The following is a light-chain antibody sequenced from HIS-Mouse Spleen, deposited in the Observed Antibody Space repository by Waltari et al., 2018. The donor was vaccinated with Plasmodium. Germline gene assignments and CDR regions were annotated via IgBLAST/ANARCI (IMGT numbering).Light chain of an antibody. CDR2: DNN. CDR1: SSNIGNNY. Sequence: QSVLTQPPSVSAAPGQKVTIPCSGSSSNIGNNYVSWYQQLPGTAPKLLIYDNNKRPSGIPDRFSGSKSGTSATLGITGLQTGDEADYCGTWDSSLSAGVVFGGGTKLIVL. V-gene: IGLV1-51*01. J-gene: IGLJ2*01. CDR3: GTWDSSLSAGVV.